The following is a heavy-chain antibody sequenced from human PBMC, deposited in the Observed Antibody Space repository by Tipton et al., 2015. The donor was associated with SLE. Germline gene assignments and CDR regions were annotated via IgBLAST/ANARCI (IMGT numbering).Heavy chain of an antibody. V-gene: IGHV3-33*01. Sequence: SLRLSCAASSFTFRDFAMHWVRQAPDKGLEWVAIIWYDGSYRYYSDSVKGRFTISRDNSKNTLYLQMNSLKTEDTAVYYCSTNPTSGFWGQGTTVTVSS. CDR1: SFTFRDFA. D-gene: IGHD3-10*01. J-gene: IGHJ6*02. CDR2: IWYDGSYR. CDR3: STNPTSGF.